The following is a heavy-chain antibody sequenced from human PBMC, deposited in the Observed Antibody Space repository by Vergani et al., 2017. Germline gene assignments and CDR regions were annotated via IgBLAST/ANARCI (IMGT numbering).Heavy chain of an antibody. CDR2: SNYVGRT. V-gene: IGHV4-39*01. D-gene: IGHD3-16*01. CDR3: AGGRGDNWYCDL. J-gene: IGHJ2*01. CDR1: GRSINPSSSF. Sequence: QLQLQESGPGLVKPSETLYLICTVSGRSINPSSSFWGWIRQSPGKGLEWIGSSNYVGRTYYIPSLQSRATVFVDTSKNQFPLNLTSVTAADTAVYYCAGGRGDNWYCDLWGRGTLVTVSS.